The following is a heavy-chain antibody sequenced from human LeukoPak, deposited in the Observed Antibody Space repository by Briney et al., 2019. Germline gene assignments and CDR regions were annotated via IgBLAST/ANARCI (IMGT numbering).Heavy chain of an antibody. V-gene: IGHV4-59*08. D-gene: IGHD6-13*01. Sequence: SETLSLTCTVSDDSISGYYWGWIRQPPGKSLEGMGYLYYSGSTNYNPSLKSRVTISIDTSKNQFSLKLSSLTAADTAVYYCARQEYSSSWYDYWGQGTLVPVSS. CDR1: DDSISGYY. J-gene: IGHJ4*02. CDR3: ARQEYSSSWYDY. CDR2: LYYSGST.